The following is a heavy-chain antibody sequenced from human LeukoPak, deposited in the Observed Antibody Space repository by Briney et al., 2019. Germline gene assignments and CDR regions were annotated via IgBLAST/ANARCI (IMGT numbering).Heavy chain of an antibody. V-gene: IGHV3-23*01. Sequence: GGSLRLSCAASGFTFSSYGMPWVRQAPGKGLEWVSAISGSGGSTYYADSVKGRFTISRDNSKNTLYLQMNSLRAEDTAVYYCAKDSRKLGPGGAFDIWGQGTMVTVSS. CDR3: AKDSRKLGPGGAFDI. J-gene: IGHJ3*02. CDR2: ISGSGGST. CDR1: GFTFSSYG. D-gene: IGHD7-27*01.